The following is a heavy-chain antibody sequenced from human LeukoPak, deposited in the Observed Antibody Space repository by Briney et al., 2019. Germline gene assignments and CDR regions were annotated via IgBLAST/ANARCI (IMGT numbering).Heavy chain of an antibody. CDR3: AGSTYYYDSSGYPEDY. V-gene: IGHV4-59*01. CDR2: IYYSGST. Sequence: SETLSLTCTVSGGSISSYYWSWIRQPPGKGLEWIGYIYYSGSTNYNPSLKSRVTISVDTSKNQFSLKLSSVTAADTAVYYCAGSTYYYDSSGYPEDYWGQGTLITVSS. CDR1: GGSISSYY. D-gene: IGHD3-22*01. J-gene: IGHJ4*02.